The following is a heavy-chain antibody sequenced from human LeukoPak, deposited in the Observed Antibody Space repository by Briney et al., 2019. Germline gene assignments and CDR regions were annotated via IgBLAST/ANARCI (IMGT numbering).Heavy chain of an antibody. Sequence: GGPLRHFRVTSGFNYNNYAMLWVRQTPGEELEWVSAISPSGGGTYYADSVRGRFTISRDNSKNTLYLKMNTLRVDDTAVYYCAKGDIVVQPAARPFDYWGQGALVTVSS. CDR2: ISPSGGGT. CDR3: AKGDIVVQPAARPFDY. D-gene: IGHD2-2*01. J-gene: IGHJ4*02. CDR1: GFNYNNYA. V-gene: IGHV3-23*01.